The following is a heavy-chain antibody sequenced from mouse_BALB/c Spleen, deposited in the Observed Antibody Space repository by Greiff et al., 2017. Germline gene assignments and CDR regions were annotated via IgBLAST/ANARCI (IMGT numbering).Heavy chain of an antibody. D-gene: IGHD2-1*01. CDR3: ARKYYGNYFWFAY. CDR1: GFSLTSYG. Sequence: QVQLKESGPGLVQPSQSLSITCTVSGFSLTSYGVHWVRQSPGKGLEWLGVIWSGGSTDYNAAFISRLSISKDNSKSQVFFKMNSLQANDTAIYYCARKYYGNYFWFAYWGQGTLVTVSA. V-gene: IGHV2-2*02. CDR2: IWSGGST. J-gene: IGHJ3*01.